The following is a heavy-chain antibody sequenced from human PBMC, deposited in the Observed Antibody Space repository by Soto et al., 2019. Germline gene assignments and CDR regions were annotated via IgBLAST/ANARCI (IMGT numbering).Heavy chain of an antibody. D-gene: IGHD4-17*01. CDR1: GASVSSGSYY. CDR3: ARTTAVPNTLRSRYFFDY. Sequence: SETLSLTCTVSGASVSSGSYYWSWIRQPPGKGLEWIGYVYYSGSPNYNPSLKSRVTISVDLSKNQFSLRLSSVTTADTALYYCARTTAVPNTLRSRYFFDYWGQGTLVTVSS. V-gene: IGHV4-61*01. J-gene: IGHJ4*02. CDR2: VYYSGSP.